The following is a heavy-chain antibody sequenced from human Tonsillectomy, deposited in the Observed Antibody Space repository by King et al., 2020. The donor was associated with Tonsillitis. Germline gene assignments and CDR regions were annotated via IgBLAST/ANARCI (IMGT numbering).Heavy chain of an antibody. V-gene: IGHV3-15*01. D-gene: IGHD1-14*01. CDR2: IKSKTDGGTT. Sequence: DVQLVESGGGLVKPGGSLRLSCAASGFTFSNAWMTWVRQAPGKGLEWVGRIKSKTDGGTTDYAAPVKGRFTISRDDSKNTLCLQMDSLKTEDTAVYYCTTDVYGYYYYYGMDVWGQGTTVTVSS. CDR3: TTDVYGYYYYYGMDV. J-gene: IGHJ6*02. CDR1: GFTFSNAW.